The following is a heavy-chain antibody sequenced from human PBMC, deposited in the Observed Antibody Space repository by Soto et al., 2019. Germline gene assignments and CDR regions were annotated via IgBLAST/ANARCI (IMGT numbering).Heavy chain of an antibody. CDR2: IKGDGSEK. Sequence: GGFLRLSCAASGFTFSNYWTSWVRQAPGKGLEWVASIKGDGSEKAYVDSVKGRFTISRDNAKNSLYLQMNSLTAEDTAVYYCAREAFWGQGNMVTVSS. CDR3: AREAF. V-gene: IGHV3-7*01. J-gene: IGHJ4*02. CDR1: GFTFSNYW.